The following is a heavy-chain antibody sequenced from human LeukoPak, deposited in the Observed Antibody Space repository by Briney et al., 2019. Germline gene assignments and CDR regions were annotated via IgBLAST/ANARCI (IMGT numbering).Heavy chain of an antibody. V-gene: IGHV3-30*03. CDR2: ISYDGSNK. CDR1: GFTFSSYS. D-gene: IGHD3-22*01. Sequence: GGSLRLSCAASGFTFSSYSMHWVRQAPGKGLEWVAVISYDGSNKYYADSVKGRFTISRDNSKNTLYLQMNSLRAEDTAVYYCASCYYYDSSGYYYGIDYWGQGTLVTVSS. CDR3: ASCYYYDSSGYYYGIDY. J-gene: IGHJ4*02.